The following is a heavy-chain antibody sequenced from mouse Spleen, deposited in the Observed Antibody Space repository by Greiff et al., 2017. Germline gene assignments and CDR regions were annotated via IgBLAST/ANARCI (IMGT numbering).Heavy chain of an antibody. D-gene: IGHD1-1*01. V-gene: IGHV1-15*01. CDR1: GYTFTDYE. Sequence: QVQLQQSGAELVRPGASVTLSCKASGYTFTDYEMHWVKQTPVHGLEWIGAIDPETGGTAYNQKFKGKAILTADKSSSTAYMELRSLTSEDSAVYYCTRGGYYGSSRYFDVWGAGTTVTVSS. CDR3: TRGGYYGSSRYFDV. CDR2: IDPETGGT. J-gene: IGHJ1*01.